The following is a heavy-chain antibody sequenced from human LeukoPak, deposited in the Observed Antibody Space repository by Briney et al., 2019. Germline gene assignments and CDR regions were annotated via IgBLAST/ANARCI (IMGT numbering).Heavy chain of an antibody. CDR1: GGTFSSYA. V-gene: IGHV1-69*13. Sequence: VASVKVSCKASGGTFSSYAISWVRQAPGQGLEWMGGIIPIFGTANYAQKFQGRVTITADESTSTAYMELSSLRSEDTAVYYCARGAGFVVVPAASLTDYYYGMDVWGQGTTVTVSS. CDR3: ARGAGFVVVPAASLTDYYYGMDV. J-gene: IGHJ6*02. D-gene: IGHD2-2*01. CDR2: IIPIFGTA.